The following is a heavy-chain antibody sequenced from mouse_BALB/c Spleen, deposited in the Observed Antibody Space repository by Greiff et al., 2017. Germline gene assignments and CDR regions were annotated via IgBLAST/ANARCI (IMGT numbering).Heavy chain of an antibody. CDR1: GYSITSGYS. Sequence: EVKLQESGPDLVKPSQSLSLTCTVTGYSITSGYSWHWIRQFPGNKLEWMGYIHYSGSTNYNPSLKSRISITRDTSKNQFFLQLNSVTTEDTATYYCARGGLRSTMITTAWFAYWGQGTLVTVSA. J-gene: IGHJ3*01. V-gene: IGHV3-1*02. CDR2: IHYSGST. D-gene: IGHD2-4*01. CDR3: ARGGLRSTMITTAWFAY.